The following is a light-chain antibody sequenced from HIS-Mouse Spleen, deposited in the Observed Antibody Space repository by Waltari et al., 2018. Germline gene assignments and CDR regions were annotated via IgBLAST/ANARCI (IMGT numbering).Light chain of an antibody. V-gene: IGLV3-1*01. CDR1: KLGDNY. J-gene: IGLJ2*01. CDR3: QAWDSSTAV. Sequence: SYELTQPPSVSVSPGQTASITCPGDKLGDNYACWYQQKPGQSPVLVIYQDSKRPSGIPGRFSGSNSGNTATLTISGTQAMDEADYYCQAWDSSTAVFGGGTKLTVL. CDR2: QDS.